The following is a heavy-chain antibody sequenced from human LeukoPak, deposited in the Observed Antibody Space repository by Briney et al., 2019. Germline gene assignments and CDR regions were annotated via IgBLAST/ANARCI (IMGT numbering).Heavy chain of an antibody. CDR2: ISYSGST. CDR1: DGSISNYY. J-gene: IGHJ4*02. V-gene: IGHV4-59*08. Sequence: SETLSLTCTVSDGSISNYYWSWIRQPPGKGPEWIGYISYSGSTNCNPSLKSRVTISVDTSKNQFSLRLRSVTAADTAVYYCARSTGNYRELDYWGQGTLVTVSS. CDR3: ARSTGNYRELDY. D-gene: IGHD3-9*01.